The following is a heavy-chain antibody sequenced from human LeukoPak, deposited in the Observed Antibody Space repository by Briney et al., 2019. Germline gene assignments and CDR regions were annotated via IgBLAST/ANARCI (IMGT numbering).Heavy chain of an antibody. D-gene: IGHD2-2*03. CDR3: ARDGC. Sequence: GGSLRLSCAASGFTFSNYSMNWVRQAPGKGLEWVSSIGISDSYIYYADSVKGRFTISRDNAKNSLYLQMNSLRAEDTAAYYCARDGCWGQGTLVTVSS. J-gene: IGHJ4*02. V-gene: IGHV3-21*01. CDR1: GFTFSNYS. CDR2: IGISDSYI.